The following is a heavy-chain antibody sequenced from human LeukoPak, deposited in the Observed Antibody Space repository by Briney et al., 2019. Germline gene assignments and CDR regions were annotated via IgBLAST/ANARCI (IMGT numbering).Heavy chain of an antibody. D-gene: IGHD5-12*01. CDR3: ARSNSGYDSGDY. Sequence: SETLSLTCSVSGSSIDGYYWSWIRQTPGKGLEWIGSMVHSGGTNYNPSLKSRVSISVDTSKSQFSLKLTSVTAADTAVYYCARSNSGYDSGDYWGQGTLVTVSS. CDR1: GSSIDGYY. V-gene: IGHV4-59*01. CDR2: MVHSGGT. J-gene: IGHJ4*02.